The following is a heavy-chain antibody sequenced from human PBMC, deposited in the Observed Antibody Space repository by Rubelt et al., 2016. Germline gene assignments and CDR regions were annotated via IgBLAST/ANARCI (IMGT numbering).Heavy chain of an antibody. D-gene: IGHD6-6*01. Sequence: QVQLQQWGAGLLKPSETLSLTCTVSGGSISSGGYYWSWIRQHPGKGLEWIGYIYYSGSTYYNPSLKSRVTISVDTSKNQFSLKLGSVSAADTAVYYCARGGPGSIAAGNWFDPWGQGTLVTVSS. CDR2: IYYSGST. J-gene: IGHJ5*02. CDR3: ARGGPGSIAAGNWFDP. V-gene: IGHV4-31*03. CDR1: GGSISSGGYY.